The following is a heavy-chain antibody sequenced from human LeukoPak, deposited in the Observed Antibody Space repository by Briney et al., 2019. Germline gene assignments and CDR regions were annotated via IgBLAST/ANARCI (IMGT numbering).Heavy chain of an antibody. CDR1: GGSFSGYY. J-gene: IGHJ4*02. V-gene: IGHV4-34*01. Sequence: PSETLSLTCAVYGGSFSGYYWSWIRQPPGKGLEWIGEINHSGSTNYNPSLKSRVTISIDTSKKQFSLRLDSVTAADTAVYYCARHWLDSGAPDRFDYWGQGTLVTVSS. D-gene: IGHD3-10*01. CDR3: ARHWLDSGAPDRFDY. CDR2: INHSGST.